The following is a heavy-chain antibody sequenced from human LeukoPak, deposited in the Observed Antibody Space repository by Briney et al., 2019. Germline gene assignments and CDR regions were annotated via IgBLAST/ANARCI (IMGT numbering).Heavy chain of an antibody. CDR3: ARGEYYGSGSYYPGDY. CDR1: GGSFNSYY. CDR2: IYYTGST. Sequence: PSETLSLTCTVSGGSFNSYYWNWIRQPPGKGLEWLGYIYYTGSTNYNPSLKSRVTISVDTSKNQFSLKLSSVTAADTAVYYCARGEYYGSGSYYPGDYWGQGTLVTVSS. D-gene: IGHD3-10*01. J-gene: IGHJ4*02. V-gene: IGHV4-59*01.